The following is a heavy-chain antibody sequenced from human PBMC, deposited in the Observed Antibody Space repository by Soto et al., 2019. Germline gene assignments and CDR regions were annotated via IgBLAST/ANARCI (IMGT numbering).Heavy chain of an antibody. CDR2: IYYSGST. CDR3: ARRWWGQVGAWFDP. J-gene: IGHJ5*02. Sequence: QVQLQESGPGLVKPSQTLSLTCTVSGGSISSGGYYWSWIRQHPGKGLEWIGYIYYSGSTYYNPSLKSRVTTSVDTSKNPFALKLSSVTAADTAVYYCARRWWGQVGAWFDPWGQGTLVTVSS. D-gene: IGHD2-15*01. V-gene: IGHV4-31*03. CDR1: GGSISSGGYY.